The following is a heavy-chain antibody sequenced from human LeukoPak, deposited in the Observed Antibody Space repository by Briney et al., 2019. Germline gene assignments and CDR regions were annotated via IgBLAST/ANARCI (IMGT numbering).Heavy chain of an antibody. CDR1: GFIYSTYG. V-gene: IGHV3-30*02. CDR2: ISPDGSDT. D-gene: IGHD3-22*01. J-gene: IGHJ4*02. CDR3: GNHDSAYDY. Sequence: GGSLRLSCAASGFIYSTYGMHWVRQAPGKGLEWVSFISPDGSDTSYADSVKGRFTISRDNSKNALYLQMNTLRPEDTAVHYCGNHDSAYDYWGQGTLVTVSS.